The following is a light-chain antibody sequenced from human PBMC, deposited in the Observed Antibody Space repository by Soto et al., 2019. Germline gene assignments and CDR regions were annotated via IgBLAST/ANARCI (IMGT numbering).Light chain of an antibody. CDR3: SSYTTSSTVV. J-gene: IGLJ2*01. CDR2: GVS. CDR1: SSDVGGYNF. V-gene: IGLV2-14*01. Sequence: QSALTQPASVSGSPGQSITISCTGTSSDVGGYNFVSWYQQHPGKTPKLLIYGVSNRPSGVSNRFSGSKSGNTASLTSSGLQTEDEADYYCSSYTTSSTVVFGGGTKQTVL.